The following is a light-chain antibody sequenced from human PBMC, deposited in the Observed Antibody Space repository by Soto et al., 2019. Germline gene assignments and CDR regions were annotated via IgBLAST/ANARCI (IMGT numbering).Light chain of an antibody. Sequence: QSALTQPASVSGSPGQSITISCTGTSSDLAIYNYVSWYQQQPGKAPKLMIYQVTNRPSGVSNRFSGSRSGNTASLTISGLQAEDEADYYCSSYTGSSYYVFGTGTKLTVL. CDR1: SSDLAIYNY. J-gene: IGLJ1*01. CDR2: QVT. CDR3: SSYTGSSYYV. V-gene: IGLV2-14*01.